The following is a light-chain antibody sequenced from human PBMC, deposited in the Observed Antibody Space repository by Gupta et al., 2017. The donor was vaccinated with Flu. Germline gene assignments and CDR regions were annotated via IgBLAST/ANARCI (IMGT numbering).Light chain of an antibody. J-gene: IGKJ2*01. V-gene: IGKV3-20*01. CDR1: ESVNKNQ. Sequence: ESVNRYCRDGESVNKNQLAWYQQKPGQAPRLLMYGTSNRVPGVPDRFSGGGSGTDFTLTINRLEPEDSAVFYCHHYGTSPYTFGQGTNLEIK. CDR2: GTS. CDR3: HHYGTSPYT.